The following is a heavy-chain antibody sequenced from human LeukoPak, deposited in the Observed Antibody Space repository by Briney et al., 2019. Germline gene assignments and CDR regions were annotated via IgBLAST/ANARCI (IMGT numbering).Heavy chain of an antibody. V-gene: IGHV3-30*04. Sequence: PGGSLRLSCAASGFTFSSYAMHWVRQAPGKGLEWVAVISYDGSNKYYADSVKGRFTISRDNSKNTLYLQMNSLRAEDTAVYYCARELGAGVSYFDYWGQGTLVTVSS. CDR1: GFTFSSYA. J-gene: IGHJ4*02. CDR3: ARELGAGVSYFDY. D-gene: IGHD2-8*01. CDR2: ISYDGSNK.